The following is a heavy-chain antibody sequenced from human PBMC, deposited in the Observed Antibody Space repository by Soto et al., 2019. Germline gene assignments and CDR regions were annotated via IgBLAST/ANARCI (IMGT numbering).Heavy chain of an antibody. CDR3: AAGGYDYVWGSYPLGYSYGMDV. CDR1: GYTFTSYA. CDR2: INAGNGNT. J-gene: IGHJ6*02. Sequence: ASVKVSCKASGYTFTSYAMHWVRQAPGQRLEWMGRINAGNGNTKYSQKFQGRVTITRDTSASTAYMELSSLRSEDTAVYYCAAGGYDYVWGSYPLGYSYGMDVWGQGTTVTVSS. D-gene: IGHD3-16*02. V-gene: IGHV1-3*01.